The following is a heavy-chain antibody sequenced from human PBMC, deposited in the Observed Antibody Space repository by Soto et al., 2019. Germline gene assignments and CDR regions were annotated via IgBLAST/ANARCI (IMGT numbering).Heavy chain of an antibody. Sequence: GGSLRLSCAASGFTFSSYSMNWVRQAPGKGLEWVSSISSSSSYIYYADSVKGRFTISRDNAKNSLYLQMTSLIDEDTAVYSCACPKSSDYYILAGYCPFDYWGQGTLVTVSS. CDR1: GFTFSSYS. D-gene: IGHD3-9*01. J-gene: IGHJ4*02. CDR3: ACPKSSDYYILAGYCPFDY. V-gene: IGHV3-21*01. CDR2: ISSSSSYI.